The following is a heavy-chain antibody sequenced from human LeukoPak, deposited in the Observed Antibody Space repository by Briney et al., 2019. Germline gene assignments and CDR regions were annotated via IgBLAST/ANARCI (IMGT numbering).Heavy chain of an antibody. J-gene: IGHJ4*02. Sequence: GGSLRLSCAASGFTFSSYWMSWVRQAPGKGLEWVANIKQDGSEKYYVDSVEGRFTISRDNAKNSLYLQMNSLRAEDTAVYYCTRDTGLTIFGPRFDYWGQGTLVTVSS. D-gene: IGHD3-3*01. CDR1: GFTFSSYW. V-gene: IGHV3-7*01. CDR2: IKQDGSEK. CDR3: TRDTGLTIFGPRFDY.